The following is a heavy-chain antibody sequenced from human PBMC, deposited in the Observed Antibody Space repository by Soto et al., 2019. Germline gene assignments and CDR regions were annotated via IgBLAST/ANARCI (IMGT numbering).Heavy chain of an antibody. CDR2: ITATGDRT. J-gene: IGHJ4*02. V-gene: IGHV3-23*01. D-gene: IGHD3-22*01. CDR1: GFRFSSYS. Sequence: GSLRLSCADSGFRFSSYSMSWVRQTPGKGLEWVAAITATGDRTYYADSVTGRFTISRDNSKKTHYLQMTSLRAEDTAMYHCATMNGYFEYWGQGTPVTASS. CDR3: ATMNGYFEY.